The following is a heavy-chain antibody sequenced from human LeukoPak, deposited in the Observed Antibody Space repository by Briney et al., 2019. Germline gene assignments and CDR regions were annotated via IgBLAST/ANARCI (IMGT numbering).Heavy chain of an antibody. CDR2: IVVGSGNT. V-gene: IGHV1-58*02. D-gene: IGHD3-3*01. J-gene: IGHJ5*02. Sequence: EASVKVSCKASGFTFTSSAMQWVRQARGQRLEWIGWIVVGSGNTNYAQKFQERVTITRDMSTSTAYMELSSLRSEDTAVYYCAAAIEGYDFWSGYWFDPWGQGTLVTVSS. CDR3: AAAIEGYDFWSGYWFDP. CDR1: GFTFTSSA.